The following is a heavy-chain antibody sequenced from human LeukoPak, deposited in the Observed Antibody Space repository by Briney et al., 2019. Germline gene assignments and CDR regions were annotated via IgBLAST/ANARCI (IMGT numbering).Heavy chain of an antibody. CDR2: IIGDGSEK. D-gene: IGHD3-10*01. Sequence: GGSLRLSCAASGFTFSSYWMSWARQAPGKGLEWVAIIIGDGSEKLYVDSVKGRFTISRDNAENSLYLQTNSLRAEDTAVYYCARGTSGSYDYWGQGTLVTVSS. J-gene: IGHJ4*02. V-gene: IGHV3-7*01. CDR3: ARGTSGSYDY. CDR1: GFTFSSYW.